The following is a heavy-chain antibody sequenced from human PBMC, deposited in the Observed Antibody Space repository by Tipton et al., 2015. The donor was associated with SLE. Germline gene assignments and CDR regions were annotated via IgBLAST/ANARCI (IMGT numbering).Heavy chain of an antibody. D-gene: IGHD3-16*01. CDR3: ARGGLSFFDY. V-gene: IGHV4-59*12. CDR2: IYYSGST. CDR1: GVSISNYY. Sequence: TLSLTCTVSGVSISNYYWSWIRQPPGKGLEWIGYIYYSGSTSYNPSLKSRVTISLDRSKNQFSLRLSSVTAADTAVYYCARGGLSFFDYWGQGTLVTVSS. J-gene: IGHJ4*02.